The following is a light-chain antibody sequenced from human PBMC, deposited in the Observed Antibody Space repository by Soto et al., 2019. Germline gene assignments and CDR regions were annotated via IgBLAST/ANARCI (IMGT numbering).Light chain of an antibody. CDR2: VAS. J-gene: IGKJ5*01. CDR1: RSVSSSY. Sequence: ETVVTQSPGTLSLSPGERATLSCRASRSVSSSYLAWYQQKPGQAPRLLIYVASSRATGIPDRFSGSGSGTDFTLTISRLEPEDFAVYYCQQYGRSPPTFGQGTRLEIK. V-gene: IGKV3-20*01. CDR3: QQYGRSPPT.